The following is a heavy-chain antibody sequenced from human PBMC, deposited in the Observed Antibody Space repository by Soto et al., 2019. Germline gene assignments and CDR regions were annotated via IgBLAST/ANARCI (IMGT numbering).Heavy chain of an antibody. J-gene: IGHJ4*02. CDR3: AREGSSGWYPVFVGY. CDR1: GFTFSSYA. Sequence: GGSLRLSCAASGFTFSSYAMHWVRQAPGKGLEWVSDISYDGSNKYYADSVKGRFTISRDNSKNTLYLQMNSLRAEDTAVYYCAREGSSGWYPVFVGYWGQGTLVTVSS. D-gene: IGHD6-19*01. V-gene: IGHV3-30-3*01. CDR2: ISYDGSNK.